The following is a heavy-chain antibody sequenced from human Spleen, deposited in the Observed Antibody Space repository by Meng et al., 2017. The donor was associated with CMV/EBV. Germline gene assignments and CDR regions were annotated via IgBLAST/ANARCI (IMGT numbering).Heavy chain of an antibody. CDR3: ARDQGATVTTSALYYYYGMDV. J-gene: IGHJ6*02. CDR2: INPNSGGT. D-gene: IGHD4-17*01. Sequence: YYMHWVRQAPGQGLEWMGWINPNSGGTNYAQKFQGRVTMTRDTSISTAYMELSRLRSDDTAVYYCARDQGATVTTSALYYYYGMDVWGQGTTVTVSS. CDR1: YY. V-gene: IGHV1-2*02.